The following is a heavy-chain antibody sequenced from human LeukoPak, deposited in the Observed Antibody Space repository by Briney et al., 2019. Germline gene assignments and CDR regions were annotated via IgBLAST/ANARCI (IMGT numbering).Heavy chain of an antibody. Sequence: GASVKVSCKASGNTFSSYAISWVRQAPGQGLEWMGGIIPIFGTANYAQKFQGRVTITADKSTSTAYMELSSLRSEDTAVYSCTRQRYFDWLSPFDYWGQGILVTVSS. J-gene: IGHJ4*02. CDR2: IIPIFGTA. CDR1: GNTFSSYA. D-gene: IGHD3-9*01. CDR3: TRQRYFDWLSPFDY. V-gene: IGHV1-69*06.